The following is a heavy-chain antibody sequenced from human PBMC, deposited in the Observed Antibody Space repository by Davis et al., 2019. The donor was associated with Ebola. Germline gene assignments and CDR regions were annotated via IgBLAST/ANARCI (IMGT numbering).Heavy chain of an antibody. D-gene: IGHD3-22*01. CDR2: IIPIFGTA. V-gene: IGHV1-69*13. CDR3: ARDFDSSGSIDY. J-gene: IGHJ4*02. Sequence: SVKVSCKASGGTFSSYAISWVRQAPGQGLEWMGGIIPIFGTANYAQKFQGRVTITADESTSTAYMELSSLRSEDTAVYYCARDFDSSGSIDYWGQGTLVTVSS. CDR1: GGTFSSYA.